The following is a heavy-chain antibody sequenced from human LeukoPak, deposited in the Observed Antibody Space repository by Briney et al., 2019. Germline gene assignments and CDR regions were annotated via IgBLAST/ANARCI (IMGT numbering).Heavy chain of an antibody. CDR3: VKDLYLSGWSSYFDY. D-gene: IGHD6-19*01. CDR2: IRQDGSEK. CDR1: GFTFSSYW. J-gene: IGHJ4*02. V-gene: IGHV3-7*01. Sequence: PGGSLRLSCAASGFTFSSYWMSWVRQAPGKGLEWVANIRQDGSEKYYVDSVKGRFTISRDNAKNSLYLQMNSLRAEDTAVYYCVKDLYLSGWSSYFDYWGQGTLVTVSS.